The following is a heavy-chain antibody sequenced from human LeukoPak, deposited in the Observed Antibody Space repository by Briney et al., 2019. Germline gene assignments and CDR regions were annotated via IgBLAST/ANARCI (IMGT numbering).Heavy chain of an antibody. Sequence: LETLSLTCAVSGGSISSSNWWSWVRQPPGKGLEWIGEIYHSGSTNYNPSLKSRVTIPVDKSKNQFSLKLSSVTAADTAVYYCATSKWLRKTRGFDYWGQGTLVTVSS. V-gene: IGHV4-4*02. CDR2: IYHSGST. CDR3: ATSKWLRKTRGFDY. D-gene: IGHD5-12*01. J-gene: IGHJ4*02. CDR1: GGSISSSNW.